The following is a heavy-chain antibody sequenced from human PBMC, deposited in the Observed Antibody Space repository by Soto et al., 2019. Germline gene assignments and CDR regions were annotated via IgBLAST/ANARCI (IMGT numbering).Heavy chain of an antibody. J-gene: IGHJ5*01. D-gene: IGHD6-6*01. Sequence: PGESLKISCNASGYRFPGNWIAWVRQMPGKGLEWIGIIFPGDSDTRYSPSFQGQVTISTDKSINTPFLQWSSLKASDTAIYYCARHPPFASPSDWLDPWGQGTLVTVSS. V-gene: IGHV5-51*01. CDR1: GYRFPGNW. CDR2: IFPGDSDT. CDR3: ARHPPFASPSDWLDP.